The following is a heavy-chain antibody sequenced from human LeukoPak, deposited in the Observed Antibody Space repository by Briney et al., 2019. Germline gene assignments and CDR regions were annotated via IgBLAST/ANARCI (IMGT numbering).Heavy chain of an antibody. CDR3: ARVLNTISSYWFDP. Sequence: SKTLSLTCTVSGGSISSYYWSWIRQPAGKGLEWIGRIYTSGSTNYSPSLKSRVTMSVDTSKNQFSLKLSSVTAADTAVYYCARVLNTISSYWFDPWGQGTLVTVSS. CDR2: IYTSGST. D-gene: IGHD3-3*01. CDR1: GGSISSYY. J-gene: IGHJ5*02. V-gene: IGHV4-4*07.